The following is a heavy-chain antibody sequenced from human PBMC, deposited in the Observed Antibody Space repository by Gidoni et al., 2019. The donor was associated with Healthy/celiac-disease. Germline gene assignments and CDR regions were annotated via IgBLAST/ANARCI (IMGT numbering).Heavy chain of an antibody. CDR2: ISYDGSNK. J-gene: IGHJ3*02. CDR3: AKDGRPDYGDYVLGGATRNAFDI. Sequence: QVQLVESGGGVVQPGRSLRLSCAASGFTFSSYGMHWVRQAPGKGPAWVAVISYDGSNKYYADSVKGRFTISRDNSKNTLYLQMNSLRAEDTAVYYCAKDGRPDYGDYVLGGATRNAFDIWGQGTMVTVSS. CDR1: GFTFSSYG. V-gene: IGHV3-30*18. D-gene: IGHD4-17*01.